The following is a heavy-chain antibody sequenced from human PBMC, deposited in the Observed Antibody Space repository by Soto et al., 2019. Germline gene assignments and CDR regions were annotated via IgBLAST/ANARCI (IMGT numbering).Heavy chain of an antibody. Sequence: QVQLVESGGGVVQPGRSLTLSCAASGFTFSSYGMHWVRQAPGKGLEWVAVISYDGSNKYYADSVKGRFTISRDSSKNTLYLYLQMNSLRAEDTAVYYCAKAREDYTSYPVGYWGQGTLVTVSS. CDR1: GFTFSSYG. J-gene: IGHJ4*02. D-gene: IGHD4-4*01. V-gene: IGHV3-30*18. CDR2: ISYDGSNK. CDR3: AKAREDYTSYPVGY.